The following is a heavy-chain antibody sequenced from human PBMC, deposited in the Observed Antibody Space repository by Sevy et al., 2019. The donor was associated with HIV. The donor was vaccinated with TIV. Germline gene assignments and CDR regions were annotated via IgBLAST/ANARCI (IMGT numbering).Heavy chain of an antibody. J-gene: IGHJ6*02. D-gene: IGHD5-12*01. Sequence: SETLSLTCTVSGGSISSYYWSWIRQPPGKGLEWIGYIYYSGSTKYNPSLKSRVTISVDTSKNQFSLKLSSVTAADTAVYYWARDRILFGSGYEGDYYYGIDVWGQGTTVTVSS. CDR3: ARDRILFGSGYEGDYYYGIDV. CDR2: IYYSGST. CDR1: GGSISSYY. V-gene: IGHV4-59*01.